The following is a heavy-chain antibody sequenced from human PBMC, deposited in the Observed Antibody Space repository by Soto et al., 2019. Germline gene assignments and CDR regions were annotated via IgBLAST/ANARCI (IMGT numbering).Heavy chain of an antibody. D-gene: IGHD3-16*01. CDR1: GFTFSDYT. CDR2: ISSTSSTI. CDR3: TRSSVSEY. Sequence: DVQLVESGGDLVQPGGALRLSCAASGFTFSDYTMNWVRQAPGRGLEGFSSISSTSSTIYYADSVKGRSTTSRDNAKNSLYLQMNSLRAEDTAVYYCTRSSVSEYWGQGTLVTVSS. J-gene: IGHJ4*02. V-gene: IGHV3-48*01.